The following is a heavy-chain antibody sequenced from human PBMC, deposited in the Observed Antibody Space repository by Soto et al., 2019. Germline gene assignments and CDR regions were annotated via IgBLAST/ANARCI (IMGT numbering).Heavy chain of an antibody. V-gene: IGHV3-64*01. CDR2: ISSNGCST. J-gene: IGHJ3*02. CDR1: GFTFSSYA. Sequence: GGSLRLSCAASGFTFSSYAMHWVRQAPGKGLEYDSAISSNGCSTYYANSVKGRFTISRDNSKNTLYLQMGSLRAEDMDVYYCARERSSYGDAFDSWGQGTMVTVSS. D-gene: IGHD5-18*01. CDR3: ARERSSYGDAFDS.